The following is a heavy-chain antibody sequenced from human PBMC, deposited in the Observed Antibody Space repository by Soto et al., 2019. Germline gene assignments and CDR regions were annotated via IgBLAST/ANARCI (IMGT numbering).Heavy chain of an antibody. Sequence: QLQLQESGPGLVKPSETLSLTCTVSGGSISGSGYYWAWIRQPPGKGLEWIGTIYDSVNIYYNPSLKSRVTISVVTSHNQFSLKVNSVTAADTAVYYCARHQDLYDIQGYWDQGTLVTVSS. CDR1: GGSISGSGYY. D-gene: IGHD3-9*01. CDR2: IYDSVNI. CDR3: ARHQDLYDIQGY. V-gene: IGHV4-39*01. J-gene: IGHJ4*02.